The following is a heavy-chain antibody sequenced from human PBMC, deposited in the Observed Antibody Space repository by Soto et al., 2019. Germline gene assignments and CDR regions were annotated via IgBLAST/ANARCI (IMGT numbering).Heavy chain of an antibody. CDR3: ARDPLFCCGTCYIYLLDS. CDR1: GFTFSTYG. D-gene: IGHD2-15*01. J-gene: IGHJ4*02. V-gene: IGHV3-33*01. Sequence: GGSLRLSCAASGFTFSTYGMHWVRQAPGKGLEWVAMIWFDGSREYYADSVKGRFTISRDNSKNTLYLQMNSLRVEDTAVYYCARDPLFCCGTCYIYLLDSWAQGALVPGSS. CDR2: IWFDGSRE.